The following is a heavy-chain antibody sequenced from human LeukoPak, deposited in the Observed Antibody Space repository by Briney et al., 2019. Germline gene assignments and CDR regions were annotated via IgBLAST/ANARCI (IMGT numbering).Heavy chain of an antibody. Sequence: GGSLRLSCAASGFTFRNYWMGWVRQAPGKGLEWVAVISYDGSNKYYADSVKGRFTISRDNSKNTLYLQMNSLRAEDTAVYYCAKEYSSGWLDYWGQGTLVTVSS. V-gene: IGHV3-30*18. CDR3: AKEYSSGWLDY. J-gene: IGHJ4*02. CDR2: ISYDGSNK. CDR1: GFTFRNYW. D-gene: IGHD6-19*01.